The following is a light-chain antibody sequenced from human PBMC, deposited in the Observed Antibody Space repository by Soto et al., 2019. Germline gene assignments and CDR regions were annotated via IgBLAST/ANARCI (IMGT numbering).Light chain of an antibody. J-gene: IGKJ5*01. V-gene: IGKV3-20*01. CDR2: DAS. Sequence: EIVMTQSPATLSMSPGERATLSCRASQSVSNNLAWYQQKPGQAPRLLIYDASNRTTGIPARFSGSGSETDFTLTISRLEPEDFAVYYCQQYSSSPPITFGQGTRLEIK. CDR1: QSVSNN. CDR3: QQYSSSPPIT.